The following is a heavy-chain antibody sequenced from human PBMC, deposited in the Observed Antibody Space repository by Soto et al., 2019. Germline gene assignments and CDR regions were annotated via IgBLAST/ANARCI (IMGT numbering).Heavy chain of an antibody. Sequence: SETLSLTCTVSGGSFSSSSYYWGWIRQPPGKGLEWIGSIYYNGYTYYNPSLKSRVTISIDTSKNQFSLKVISVTAADTAVYYCARGGLGYCSGGSCYSAELSRYYYGMDVWGQGTTVTVSS. CDR1: GGSFSSSSYY. CDR2: IYYNGYT. D-gene: IGHD2-15*01. J-gene: IGHJ6*02. V-gene: IGHV4-39*01. CDR3: ARGGLGYCSGGSCYSAELSRYYYGMDV.